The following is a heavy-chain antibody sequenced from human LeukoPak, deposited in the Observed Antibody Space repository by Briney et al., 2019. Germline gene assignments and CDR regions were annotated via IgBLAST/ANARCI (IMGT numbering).Heavy chain of an antibody. Sequence: GASVNVSCTASGYTFTSYGISWVRQAPGQGLEWVGWISAYNGNTNYAQKLQGRVTMTTDTSTSTAYMELGSLRSDDTAVYYCAREEVAGSIDYWGQGTLVTVSS. CDR2: ISAYNGNT. CDR3: AREEVAGSIDY. D-gene: IGHD6-19*01. CDR1: GYTFTSYG. V-gene: IGHV1-18*01. J-gene: IGHJ4*02.